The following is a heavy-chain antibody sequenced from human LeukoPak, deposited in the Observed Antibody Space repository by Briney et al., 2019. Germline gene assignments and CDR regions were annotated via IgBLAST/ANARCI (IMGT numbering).Heavy chain of an antibody. J-gene: IGHJ4*02. Sequence: GASVKVSCKASGYTFTGYYMHWVRQAPGQGLEWMGWINPNSGGTNYAQKFQGRVTMTRDTSISTAYMELSRLRSDDTAVYYCARAIVVVPAANDYWGQGTLVTVSP. CDR2: INPNSGGT. CDR3: ARAIVVVPAANDY. CDR1: GYTFTGYY. V-gene: IGHV1-2*02. D-gene: IGHD2-2*01.